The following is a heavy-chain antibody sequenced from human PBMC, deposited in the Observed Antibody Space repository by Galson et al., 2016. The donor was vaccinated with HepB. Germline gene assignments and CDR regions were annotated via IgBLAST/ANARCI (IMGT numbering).Heavy chain of an antibody. D-gene: IGHD3/OR15-3a*01. CDR1: GFIFNNYA. CDR2: ISDDGSNK. CDR3: ARDDFWTGPPSASFSFDY. Sequence: SLRLSCAASGFIFNNYAMHWVRQAPRKGLEWVAVISDDGSNKYYADSVKGRFTISRDNSKNTLYLQMNSLRAEDTAVFYCARDDFWTGPPSASFSFDYWGQGTLVTVSS. J-gene: IGHJ4*02. V-gene: IGHV3-30-3*01.